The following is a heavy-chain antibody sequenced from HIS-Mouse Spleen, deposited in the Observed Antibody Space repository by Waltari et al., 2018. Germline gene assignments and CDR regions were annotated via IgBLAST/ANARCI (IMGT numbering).Heavy chain of an antibody. Sequence: QLQLQESGPGLVKPSETLSLTCTVSGGSISSRGYYCGGLRQPPGKGLEWIGSIYYSGSTYYNPSLKSRVTISVDTSKNQFSLKLSSVTAADTAVYYCAREIPYSSSWYDWYFDLWGRGTLVTVSS. J-gene: IGHJ2*01. CDR1: GGSISSRGYY. CDR3: AREIPYSSSWYDWYFDL. CDR2: IYYSGST. D-gene: IGHD6-13*01. V-gene: IGHV4-39*07.